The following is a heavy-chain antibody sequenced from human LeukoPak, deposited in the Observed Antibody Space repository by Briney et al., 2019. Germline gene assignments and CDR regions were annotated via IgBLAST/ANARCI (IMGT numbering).Heavy chain of an antibody. D-gene: IGHD3-22*01. CDR2: ISYDGSNK. Sequence: GRSLRLSCAASGFTFSSYAMHWVRQAPGKGLEWVAVISYDGSNKYYADSVEGRYTISRDNSKNTLYLQMNSLRAEDTAVYYCTRGTSEGPGGYYYDSSGRLDYWGQGTLVTVSS. V-gene: IGHV3-30*04. CDR3: TRGTSEGPGGYYYDSSGRLDY. CDR1: GFTFSSYA. J-gene: IGHJ4*02.